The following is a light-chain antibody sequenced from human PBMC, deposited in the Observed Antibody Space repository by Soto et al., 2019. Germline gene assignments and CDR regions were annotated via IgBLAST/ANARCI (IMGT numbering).Light chain of an antibody. CDR3: QQYNSYSPT. V-gene: IGKV1-39*01. Sequence: EIQRTQSPSSLSASVGDRVTITCRASQSISSYLNWYQQKPGKAPKLLIYAASSLQSGVPSRFSGSGSGTDFTLTISSLHPDDFATYYCQQYNSYSPTFGQGTKVDIK. CDR1: QSISSY. CDR2: AAS. J-gene: IGKJ1*01.